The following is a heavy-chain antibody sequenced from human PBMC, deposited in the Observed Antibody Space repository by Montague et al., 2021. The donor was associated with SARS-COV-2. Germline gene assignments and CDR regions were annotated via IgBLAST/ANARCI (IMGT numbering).Heavy chain of an antibody. Sequence: SLRLSCAASGFTFGSYWMSWVRQAPGKGLEWVANIKQDGREKYYVDSXKGRFTISRDNAKNSLYLQMNSLRAEDTAVYYCARGPGRSWDFDHWGQGTLVTVSS. CDR1: GFTFGSYW. V-gene: IGHV3-7*01. D-gene: IGHD3-16*01. CDR3: ARGPGRSWDFDH. J-gene: IGHJ4*02. CDR2: IKQDGREK.